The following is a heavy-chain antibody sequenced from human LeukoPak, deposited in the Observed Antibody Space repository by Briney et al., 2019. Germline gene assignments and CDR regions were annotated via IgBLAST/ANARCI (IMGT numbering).Heavy chain of an antibody. CDR1: GFTFSSYW. D-gene: IGHD3-3*01. CDR3: ARPLYDFWSGYSPNDAFDI. Sequence: GGPLGPSCQPPGFTFSSYWRHGVPQPPGKGRMWVSRIIIDGSSTSYADSVKGRFTISRDNAKNTLYLQMNSLRAEDTAVYYCARPLYDFWSGYSPNDAFDIWGQGTMVTVSS. J-gene: IGHJ3*02. V-gene: IGHV3-74*01. CDR2: IIIDGSST.